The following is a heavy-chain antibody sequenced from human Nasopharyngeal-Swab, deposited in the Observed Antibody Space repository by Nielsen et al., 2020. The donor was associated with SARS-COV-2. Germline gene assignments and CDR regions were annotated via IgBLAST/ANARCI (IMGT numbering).Heavy chain of an antibody. CDR1: GGSFSGYY. D-gene: IGHD2/OR15-2a*01. J-gene: IGHJ6*03. CDR2: INHSGST. Sequence: SQTLSLTCAVYGGSFSGYYWSWIRHPPAKGLEWIGEINHSGSTNYNPSLKSRVTISIDTSKNQFSLKLSSVTAADTAVYYCARALWKKSYYYYMDVWGKGTTVTVSS. V-gene: IGHV4-34*01. CDR3: ARALWKKSYYYYMDV.